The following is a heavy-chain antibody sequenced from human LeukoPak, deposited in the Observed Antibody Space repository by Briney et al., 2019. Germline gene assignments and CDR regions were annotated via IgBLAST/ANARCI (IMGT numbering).Heavy chain of an antibody. CDR2: ITQSGST. V-gene: IGHV4-34*01. J-gene: IGHJ5*02. D-gene: IGHD3-10*01. CDR1: GGSFSGYY. Sequence: TSSETLSLTCAVYGGSFSGYYWNWIRQPPGKRLEWIGEITQSGSTNYNPSPKRRVTISVDTSKSQFSLKLSSVTAADTAVYYCARGIDRGNNYFDPWGRGTLVTVSS. CDR3: ARGIDRGNNYFDP.